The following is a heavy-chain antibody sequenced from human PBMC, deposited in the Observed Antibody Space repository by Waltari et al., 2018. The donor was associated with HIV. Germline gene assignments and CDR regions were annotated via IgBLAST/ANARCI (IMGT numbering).Heavy chain of an antibody. D-gene: IGHD6-19*01. CDR1: GYSISSGYY. CDR3: ATMRAVAGSYYFDS. V-gene: IGHV4-38-2*02. Sequence: QVQLQESGPGLVKPSETLSLTCSVSGYSISSGYYWGWLRQPPGKGLEWIGNIYHSGSSYYHPSLESRVTISVDTSKNQFSRKVSSMTAADTALYYCATMRAVAGSYYFDSWGQGILVTVSS. J-gene: IGHJ4*02. CDR2: IYHSGSS.